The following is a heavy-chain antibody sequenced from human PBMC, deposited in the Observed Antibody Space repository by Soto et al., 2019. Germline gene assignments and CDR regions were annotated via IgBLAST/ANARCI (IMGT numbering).Heavy chain of an antibody. Sequence: ASVKVSCKASGYSFTSYWISWVRRAPGQGLEWMGWISPYNGHTQFVQRFQGRVSMTTDTSTKTAYMELRNLRSDDTAHYYCARDLTIVPATHPRLENYGMDVWGQGTTVTVS. V-gene: IGHV1-18*01. D-gene: IGHD2-2*01. CDR1: GYSFTSYW. CDR3: ARDLTIVPATHPRLENYGMDV. J-gene: IGHJ6*02. CDR2: ISPYNGHT.